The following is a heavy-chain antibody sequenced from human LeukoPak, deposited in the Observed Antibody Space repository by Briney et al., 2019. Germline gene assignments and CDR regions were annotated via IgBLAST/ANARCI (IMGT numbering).Heavy chain of an antibody. CDR3: ARGPIYYDSSGFRDYYFDY. CDR2: MSYTGST. D-gene: IGHD3-22*01. V-gene: IGHV4-59*01. Sequence: SETLSLTCTVSGGSISSYYWSWIRQPPGKGLEWIGYMSYTGSTNYNPSLKSRVTISEDTSKNHFSLKLSSATAADTAVYYCARGPIYYDSSGFRDYYFDYWGQGTLVTVSS. CDR1: GGSISSYY. J-gene: IGHJ4*02.